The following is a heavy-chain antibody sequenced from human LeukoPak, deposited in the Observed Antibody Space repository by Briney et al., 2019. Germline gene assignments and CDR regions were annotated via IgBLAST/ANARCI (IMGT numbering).Heavy chain of an antibody. CDR1: GFTFSTHG. CDR3: ARDPYSGSYGNYYYYFMDV. V-gene: IGHV3-30*02. D-gene: IGHD1-26*01. J-gene: IGHJ6*03. Sequence: QPGGSLRLSCAASGFTFSTHGMHWVRQAPGKGLEWVAFIRYDGINKYYADSVKGRFTISRDNAKNSLYLQMNSLRAEDTAVYYCARDPYSGSYGNYYYYFMDVWGKGTTVTISS. CDR2: IRYDGINK.